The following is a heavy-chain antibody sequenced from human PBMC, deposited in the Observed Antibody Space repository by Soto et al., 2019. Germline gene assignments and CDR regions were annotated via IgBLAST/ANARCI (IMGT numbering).Heavy chain of an antibody. CDR1: GFTFSSYA. CDR3: ARERGVAAAPVPLRGDAFDI. CDR2: ISYDGSNK. V-gene: IGHV3-30-3*01. D-gene: IGHD6-13*01. J-gene: IGHJ3*02. Sequence: GGSLRLSCAASGFTFSSYAMHWVRQAPGKGLEWVAVISYDGSNKYYADSVKGRFTISRDNSKNTLYLQMNSLRAEDTAVYYCARERGVAAAPVPLRGDAFDIWGQGTMVTVSS.